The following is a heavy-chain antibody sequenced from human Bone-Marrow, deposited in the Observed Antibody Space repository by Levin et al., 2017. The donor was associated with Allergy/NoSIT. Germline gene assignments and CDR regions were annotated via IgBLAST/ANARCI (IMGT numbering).Heavy chain of an antibody. CDR3: ASRDIYGVGELFPLDD. CDR2: MDPGDSFI. V-gene: IGHV5-10-1*01. D-gene: IGHD3-10*01. Sequence: GGSLRLSCTVSGDSITSYWITWVRQMPGKGLEWMGTMDPGDSFINYSPSFQGHVTLSADKSISTAYLQWSSLKASDTAMYYCASRDIYGVGELFPLDDWGQGTLVTVSS. J-gene: IGHJ4*02. CDR1: GDSITSYW.